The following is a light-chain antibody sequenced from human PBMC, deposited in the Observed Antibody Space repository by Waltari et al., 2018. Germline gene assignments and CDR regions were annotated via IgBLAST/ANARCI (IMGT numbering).Light chain of an antibody. CDR2: QDY. CDR3: QAWDTSTYHVV. CDR1: KLGDKY. J-gene: IGLJ2*01. Sequence: SYELTQPPSVSVSPGQTANITCSGDKLGDKYACWYQQKPGQSPVLVLYQDYKRPSGIPGRFSGSNSGNTATLTVSGTQAMDEADYYCQAWDTSTYHVVFGGGTKLTVL. V-gene: IGLV3-1*01.